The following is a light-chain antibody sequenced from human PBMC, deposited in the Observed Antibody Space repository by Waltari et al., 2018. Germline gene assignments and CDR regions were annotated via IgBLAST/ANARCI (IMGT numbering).Light chain of an antibody. Sequence: QLTQSPSSVSASVGDRVTITCRASQAIRNELGWYQQKTGQAPKLLIHTAYSSQSGVPSRFSATGSGTDFTLTISSLHPEDFATYYCLQDYNYPRTFGQGTKVDIK. CDR3: LQDYNYPRT. CDR1: QAIRNE. V-gene: IGKV1-6*01. CDR2: TAY. J-gene: IGKJ1*01.